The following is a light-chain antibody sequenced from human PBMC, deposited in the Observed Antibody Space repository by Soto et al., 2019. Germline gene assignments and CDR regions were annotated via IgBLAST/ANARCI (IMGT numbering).Light chain of an antibody. CDR1: SSNIGAGYD. V-gene: IGLV1-40*01. J-gene: IGLJ1*01. Sequence: QSVLTQPPSVSGAPGQRVTISCTGSSSNIGAGYDAHWYQHLPGTAPKLLIYSNTNRPSGVPDRFSGSKSGTSASLAITGLQAEDEADYYCQPYDSSLSIYVFGSGTKVTVL. CDR3: QPYDSSLSIYV. CDR2: SNT.